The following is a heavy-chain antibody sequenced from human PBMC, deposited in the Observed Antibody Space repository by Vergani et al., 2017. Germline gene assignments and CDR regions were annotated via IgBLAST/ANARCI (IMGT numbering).Heavy chain of an antibody. CDR2: ISWVGGST. V-gene: IGHV3-43*01. Sequence: EVQLVESGGVVVQPGGSLRLSCAASGFTFDDYTMHWVRQAPGKGLEWVSLISWVGGSTYYADSVKGRFTISRDNSKNSLYLQMNSLRTEDTALYYCAKEWGSYDYTYCGQGTLVTVFS. CDR1: GFTFDDYT. D-gene: IGHD3-16*01. CDR3: AKEWGSYDYTY. J-gene: IGHJ4*02.